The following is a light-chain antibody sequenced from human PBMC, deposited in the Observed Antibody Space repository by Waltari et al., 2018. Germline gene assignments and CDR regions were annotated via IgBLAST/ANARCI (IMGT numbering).Light chain of an antibody. J-gene: IGLJ2*01. CDR3: CSYAGSSTFV. Sequence: QSALTQPASVSGSPAQPITISCTGTRSDVGSYNLVSWYQQHPGKAPTLMIYEVSKLTSGVSNRFSGAKSGNTASLTSSGLQAEEEADDYCCSYAGSSTFVFGGGTKLTVL. V-gene: IGLV2-23*02. CDR2: EVS. CDR1: RSDVGSYNL.